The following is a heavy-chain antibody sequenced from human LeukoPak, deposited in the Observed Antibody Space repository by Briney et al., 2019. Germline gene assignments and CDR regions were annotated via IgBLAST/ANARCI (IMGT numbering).Heavy chain of an antibody. D-gene: IGHD5-24*01. CDR2: IRHDGNNK. CDR1: GFTFSFYG. Sequence: GGSLRLSCAASGFTFSFYGMHWVRQAPGKGLEWVAFIRHDGNNKYYVDFVKGRFTISRDNSKNTLYLQMNSLRAEDTAVYYCARGGIDGYNYFDYWGQGTLVTVSS. CDR3: ARGGIDGYNYFDY. J-gene: IGHJ4*02. V-gene: IGHV3-30*02.